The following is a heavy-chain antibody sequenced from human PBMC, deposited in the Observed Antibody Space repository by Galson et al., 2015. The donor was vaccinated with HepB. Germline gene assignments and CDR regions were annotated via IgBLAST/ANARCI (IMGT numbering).Heavy chain of an antibody. Sequence: SVKVSCKASGYTFTSYDINWVRQATGQGLEWMGWMNPNSGNTGYAQKFQGRVIMTRNTSISTAYMELSSLRSEDTAVYYCAREYSGSGNQIRRHAFDIWGQGTMVTVSS. D-gene: IGHD1-26*01. V-gene: IGHV1-8*01. CDR3: AREYSGSGNQIRRHAFDI. J-gene: IGHJ3*02. CDR2: MNPNSGNT. CDR1: GYTFTSYD.